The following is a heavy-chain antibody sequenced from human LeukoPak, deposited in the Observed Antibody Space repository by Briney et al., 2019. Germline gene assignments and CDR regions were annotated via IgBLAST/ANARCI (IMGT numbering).Heavy chain of an antibody. CDR2: IYPGDSDL. D-gene: IGHD2-2*01. Sequence: GESLKISCKGSGYSFTTYWIAWVRQMPGKGLEWMGIIYPGDSDLRYSPSFRGQVTISADKSISTAYLQWSSLKASDTAMYYCAREPIVVVPAAPEGFDPWGQGTLVTVSS. CDR1: GYSFTTYW. V-gene: IGHV5-51*01. J-gene: IGHJ5*02. CDR3: AREPIVVVPAAPEGFDP.